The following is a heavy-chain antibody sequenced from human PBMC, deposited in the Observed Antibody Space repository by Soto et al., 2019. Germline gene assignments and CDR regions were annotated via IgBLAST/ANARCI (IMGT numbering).Heavy chain of an antibody. CDR2: MGGANGDT. CDR3: AKDRVNHNSVWDPFDI. CDR1: GFIFSNYA. Sequence: EVQMLESGGGLVQPGGSLRLSCAASGFIFSNYAMSWVRQAPGKGLEWVAGMGGANGDTYYADSVRGQFAISRDNSKSTLFLQMNSLRAEDTAVYYCAKDRVNHNSVWDPFDIWGQGTMVTVSS. J-gene: IGHJ3*02. V-gene: IGHV3-23*01. D-gene: IGHD2-21*01.